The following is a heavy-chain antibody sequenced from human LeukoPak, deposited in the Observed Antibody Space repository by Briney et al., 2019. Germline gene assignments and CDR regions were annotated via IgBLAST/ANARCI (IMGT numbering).Heavy chain of an antibody. J-gene: IGHJ4*02. CDR3: ARGTRMAGTCFDY. Sequence: GGSLRLSCAASGFTFSDYYMSWIRQAPGKGLEWISYISSSGSTIYYADSVKGRFTISRDNAKNSLYLQMNSLRAENTAVYYCARGTRMAGTCFDYWGQGTLVTVSS. V-gene: IGHV3-11*01. CDR1: GFTFSDYY. CDR2: ISSSGSTI. D-gene: IGHD6-19*01.